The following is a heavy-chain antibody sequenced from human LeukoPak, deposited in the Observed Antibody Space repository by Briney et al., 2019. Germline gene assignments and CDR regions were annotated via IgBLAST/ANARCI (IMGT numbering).Heavy chain of an antibody. D-gene: IGHD5-12*01. CDR2: IYYSRST. J-gene: IGHJ4*02. Sequence: SETLSLTCTVSGGSISSYYWSWIRQPPGKGLEWIGYIYYSRSTNYNPSLKSRVTISVDTSKNQFSLKLSSVTAADTAVYYCARHSFLYSGYDPFDYWGQGTLVTVSS. V-gene: IGHV4-59*08. CDR1: GGSISSYY. CDR3: ARHSFLYSGYDPFDY.